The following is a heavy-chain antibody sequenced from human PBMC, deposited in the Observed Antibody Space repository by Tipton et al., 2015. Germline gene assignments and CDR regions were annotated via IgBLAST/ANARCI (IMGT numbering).Heavy chain of an antibody. V-gene: IGHV4-59*01. J-gene: IGHJ1*01. CDR2: IQYSGST. CDR3: ARASIIQGYYHDSSRYYLFNS. D-gene: IGHD3-22*01. CDR1: SDSINKYY. Sequence: TLSLTCTVSSDSINKYYWSWIRQPPGKELEWIGYIQYSGSTNYNPSLRSRVAMSMDTSKNQFSLKLSSVIAADTAVYYCARASIIQGYYHDSSRYYLFNSWGQGTLVTVSS.